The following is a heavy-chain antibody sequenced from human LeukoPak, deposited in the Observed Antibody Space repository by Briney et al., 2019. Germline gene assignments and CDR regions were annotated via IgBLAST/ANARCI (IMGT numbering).Heavy chain of an antibody. Sequence: ASVKVSCKASGYTFTGYYMHWVRQAPGQGLEWMGWINPNSGGTNYAQKFQGRVTMTRDTSISTAYMELSRLGSDDTAVYYCYRLTPVGYCSSTSCYIDYWGQGTLVTVSS. CDR3: YRLTPVGYCSSTSCYIDY. CDR2: INPNSGGT. V-gene: IGHV1-2*02. D-gene: IGHD2-2*02. J-gene: IGHJ4*02. CDR1: GYTFTGYY.